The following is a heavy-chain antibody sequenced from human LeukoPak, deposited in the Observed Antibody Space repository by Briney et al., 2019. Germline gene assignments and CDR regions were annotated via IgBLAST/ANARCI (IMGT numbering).Heavy chain of an antibody. CDR1: GFTFSRYW. CDR3: ARGMYYYGSGSYYRVDSFDI. J-gene: IGHJ3*02. CDR2: INSDGSST. Sequence: PGGSLRLSCAASGFTFSRYWMHWVRQAPGKGLGWVSRINSDGSSTSYADSVKGRFTISRDNAKNTLYLQVNSLRAEDTAVYYCARGMYYYGSGSYYRVDSFDIWGQGTMVTVSS. D-gene: IGHD3-10*01. V-gene: IGHV3-74*01.